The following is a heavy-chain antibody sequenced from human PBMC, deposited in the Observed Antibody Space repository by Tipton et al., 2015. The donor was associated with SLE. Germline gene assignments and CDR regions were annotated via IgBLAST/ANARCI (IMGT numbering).Heavy chain of an antibody. J-gene: IGHJ3*02. CDR2: IYYSGST. V-gene: IGHV4-59*01. CDR3: ARVYSSSWGAFDI. CDR1: GGSISSYY. D-gene: IGHD6-13*01. Sequence: GLVKPSETLSLTCTVSGGSISSYYWSWIRQPPGKGLGWIGYIYYSGSTNYNPSLKSRVTISVDTSKNQFSLKLSSVTAADTAVYYCARVYSSSWGAFDIWGQGTMVTVSS.